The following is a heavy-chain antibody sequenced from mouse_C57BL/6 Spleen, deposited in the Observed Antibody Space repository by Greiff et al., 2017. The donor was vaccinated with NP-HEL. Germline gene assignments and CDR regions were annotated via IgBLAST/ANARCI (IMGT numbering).Heavy chain of an antibody. V-gene: IGHV5-4*01. CDR1: GFTFSSYA. Sequence: DVHLVESGGGLVKPGGSLKLSCAASGFTFSSYAMSWVRQTPEKRLEWVATISDGGSYTYYPDNVKGRFTISRDNAKNNLYLQMSHLKSEDTAMYYCAREGYGSSYYFDYWGQGTTLTVSS. J-gene: IGHJ2*01. CDR3: AREGYGSSYYFDY. CDR2: ISDGGSYT. D-gene: IGHD1-1*01.